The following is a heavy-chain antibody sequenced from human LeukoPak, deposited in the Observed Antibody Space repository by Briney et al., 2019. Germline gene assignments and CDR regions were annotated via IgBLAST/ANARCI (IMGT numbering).Heavy chain of an antibody. D-gene: IGHD5-24*01. J-gene: IGHJ4*02. CDR3: ARHCRRDGYNSYYFDY. Sequence: SETLSLTCTVSGGSISSYYWGWIRRPPGKGLGWMGKIYYSGSTNYNPSLKSRVTISVDTSKNQFSLKLSSVTAADTAVYYCARHCRRDGYNSYYFDYWGQGTLVTVSS. CDR2: IYYSGST. V-gene: IGHV4-59*08. CDR1: GGSISSYY.